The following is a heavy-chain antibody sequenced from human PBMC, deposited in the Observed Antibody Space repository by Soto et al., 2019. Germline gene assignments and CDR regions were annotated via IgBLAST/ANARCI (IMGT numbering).Heavy chain of an antibody. CDR3: ARDPDSSGYYVFDY. CDR1: GFTFGSYA. V-gene: IGHV3-30-3*01. D-gene: IGHD3-22*01. Sequence: SGGSLRLSCATSGFTFGSYAMHWVRQAPGKGLEWVAVMSYDGSNNYYADSVKGRFTISRDNFKNRLYLQMNSLRDEDTAVYYCARDPDSSGYYVFDYWGQGTLVTVSS. CDR2: MSYDGSNN. J-gene: IGHJ4*02.